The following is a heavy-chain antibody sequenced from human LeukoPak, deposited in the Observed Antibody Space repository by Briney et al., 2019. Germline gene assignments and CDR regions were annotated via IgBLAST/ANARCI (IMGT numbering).Heavy chain of an antibody. CDR3: ARGHNWNLYYFDY. Sequence: PSETLSLTCAVYGGSFSGYCWSWIRQPPGKGLEWIGEINHSGSTNYNPSLKSRVTISVDTSKNQFSLKLSSVTAADTAVYYCARGHNWNLYYFDYWGQGTLVTVSS. CDR2: INHSGST. CDR1: GGSFSGYC. D-gene: IGHD1-20*01. V-gene: IGHV4-34*01. J-gene: IGHJ4*02.